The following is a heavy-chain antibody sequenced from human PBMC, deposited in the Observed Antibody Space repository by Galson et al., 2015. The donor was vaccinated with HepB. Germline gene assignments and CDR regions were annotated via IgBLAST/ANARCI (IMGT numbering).Heavy chain of an antibody. J-gene: IGHJ4*02. CDR1: GFTFSSYA. D-gene: IGHD3-3*01. CDR2: ISGNGGST. CDR3: ARGGYTGSTILY. Sequence: SLRLSCAASGFTFSSYAMRWVRQAPGKGLEWVSAISGNGGSTIYADSVKGRFTISRDNSKNTLYLQMDSLRAEDMAVYYCARGGYTGSTILYWGQRALVTVSS. V-gene: IGHV3-23*01.